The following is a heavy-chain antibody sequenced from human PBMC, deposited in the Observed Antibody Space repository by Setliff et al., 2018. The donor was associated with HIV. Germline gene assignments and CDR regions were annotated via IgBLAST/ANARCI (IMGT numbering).Heavy chain of an antibody. Sequence: KPSETLSLTCAVYGGSFSAYYWSWIRQPPGKGLEWIGYIHYSGATNYNPSLKSRVTISLDTSRTQFSLRLSSVTAADTAVYYCARHSPNVGVRGDAFDIWGQGTVVTVSS. CDR3: ARHSPNVGVRGDAFDI. V-gene: IGHV4-59*08. D-gene: IGHD2-8*01. J-gene: IGHJ3*02. CDR2: IHYSGAT. CDR1: GGSFSAYY.